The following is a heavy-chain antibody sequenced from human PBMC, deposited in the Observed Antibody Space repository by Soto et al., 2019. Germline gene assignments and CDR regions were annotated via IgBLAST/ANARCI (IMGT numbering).Heavy chain of an antibody. CDR1: GFTFTSYS. J-gene: IGHJ4*02. Sequence: PGGSLRLSCAASGFTFTSYSMNCVRQAPGNGLEWVSSISSTANYIYYGDSMKGRFTISRDNAKNSLYLEMNSLRAEDTAVYYCARDLINFPYWGQGTLVTVSS. CDR3: ARDLINFPY. V-gene: IGHV3-21*06. D-gene: IGHD3-10*01. CDR2: ISSTANYI.